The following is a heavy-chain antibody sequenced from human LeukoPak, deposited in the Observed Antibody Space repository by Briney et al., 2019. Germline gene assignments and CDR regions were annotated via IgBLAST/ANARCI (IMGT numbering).Heavy chain of an antibody. V-gene: IGHV3-48*03. CDR2: ISSSGSTI. CDR1: GFTFSSYE. D-gene: IGHD4-11*01. Sequence: GGSLRLSCAASGFTFSSYEMNWVRQAPGKGLEWVSYISSSGSTIYYADSVKGRFTISRDNAKNSLYLQMNSLRAEDTAVYYCAREGSNGGYYYYGMDVWGQGITVTVSS. J-gene: IGHJ6*02. CDR3: AREGSNGGYYYYGMDV.